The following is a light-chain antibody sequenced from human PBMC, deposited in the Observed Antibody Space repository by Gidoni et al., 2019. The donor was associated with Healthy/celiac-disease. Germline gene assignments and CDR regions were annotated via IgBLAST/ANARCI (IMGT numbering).Light chain of an antibody. J-gene: IGKJ4*01. CDR3: QQSYSTS. Sequence: DIQMTQSPSSLSAAVGDRVTITCRASQSTSSYLNWYQQKPGNAPKLLIYAASSLQSGVPSRFSGSGSGTDFTLTISSLQPEDFATYYCQQSYSTSFGGGTKVEIK. CDR1: QSTSSY. CDR2: AAS. V-gene: IGKV1-39*01.